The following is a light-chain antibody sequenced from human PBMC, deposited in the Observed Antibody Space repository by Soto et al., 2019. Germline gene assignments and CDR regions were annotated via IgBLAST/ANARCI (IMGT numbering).Light chain of an antibody. CDR3: QQRNIWPPVT. CDR1: QTVSSNY. J-gene: IGKJ5*01. Sequence: IILKQSPDTLSLSPGERATLSCRAIQTVSSNYLASCQQRPGQAPRLLIYGSFNIATGVPARFSGSGSGTDFTLTISSLEPEDSAIYYCQQRNIWPPVTFGQGTRLEIK. V-gene: IGKV3-11*01. CDR2: GSF.